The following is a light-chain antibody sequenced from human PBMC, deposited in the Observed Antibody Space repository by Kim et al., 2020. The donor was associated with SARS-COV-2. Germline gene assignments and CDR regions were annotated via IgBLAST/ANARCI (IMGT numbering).Light chain of an antibody. CDR2: RND. CDR1: SSNIGGNT. V-gene: IGLV1-44*01. J-gene: IGLJ2*01. CDR3: ASWDDSLKGVV. Sequence: QPVLTQPPSASGTPGRRVTISCTGSSSNIGGNTVTWYQQLPGTAPKVLIYRNDERPSGVPDRFSGSKSGTSASLAISGLQSEDEADYHCASWDDSLKGVVFGGGTKVTVL.